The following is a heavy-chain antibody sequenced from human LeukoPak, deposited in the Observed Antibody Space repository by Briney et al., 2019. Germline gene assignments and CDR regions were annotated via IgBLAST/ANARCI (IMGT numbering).Heavy chain of an antibody. CDR3: AREGYCSGGSCYEARFDP. D-gene: IGHD2-15*01. CDR1: GGSISSYY. Sequence: SETLSLTCTVSGGSISSYYWSWIRQPPGKGLEWIGYIYYSGSTNYNPSLKSRVTISVDTSKNQFPLKLSSVTAADTAVYYCAREGYCSGGSCYEARFDPWGQGTLVTVSS. J-gene: IGHJ5*02. CDR2: IYYSGST. V-gene: IGHV4-59*01.